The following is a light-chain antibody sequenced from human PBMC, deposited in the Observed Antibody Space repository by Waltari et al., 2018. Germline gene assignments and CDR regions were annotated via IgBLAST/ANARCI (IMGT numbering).Light chain of an antibody. V-gene: IGLV4-69*01. Sequence: QLVLTQSPSASASLGASVRLTCTLDSGHSSNIIAWHQQQPEKGPRYLMKVNSDGSHSKGDEIPDGFSGSGSGAERYLTISSVQAEDEADYYCQTGGHGTWVFGGGTKLTVL. CDR1: SGHSSNI. J-gene: IGLJ3*02. CDR3: QTGGHGTWV. CDR2: VNSDGSH.